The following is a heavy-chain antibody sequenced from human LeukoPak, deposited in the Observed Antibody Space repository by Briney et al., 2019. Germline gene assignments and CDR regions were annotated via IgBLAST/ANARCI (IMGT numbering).Heavy chain of an antibody. CDR1: GYSFTNYW. Sequence: GESLKISCQGSGYSFTNYWIVWVRQMPGQGQEYMGIIHPGDSNTKYSPSFEGQVIISVDKSISTAYLQWSSLKASDSAIYYCARRRGDTVAGPDYWGQGTLVTVSS. D-gene: IGHD6-19*01. CDR2: IHPGDSNT. CDR3: ARRRGDTVAGPDY. V-gene: IGHV5-51*01. J-gene: IGHJ4*02.